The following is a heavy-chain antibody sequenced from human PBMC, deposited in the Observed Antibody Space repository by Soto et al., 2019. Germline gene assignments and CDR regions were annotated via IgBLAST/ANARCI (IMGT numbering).Heavy chain of an antibody. D-gene: IGHD3-22*01. J-gene: IGHJ4*02. CDR1: GYRFSSHW. CDR2: IDPSDSYT. CDR3: ARHTGTSSYYPFDY. Sequence: GESLKISCKGSGYRFSSHWITWVRQMPGKGLEWMGRIDPSDSYTSYSPSFQGHVTISADKSISTAYLQWSSLKASDTAMYYCARHTGTSSYYPFDYWGQGTLVTVSS. V-gene: IGHV5-10-1*01.